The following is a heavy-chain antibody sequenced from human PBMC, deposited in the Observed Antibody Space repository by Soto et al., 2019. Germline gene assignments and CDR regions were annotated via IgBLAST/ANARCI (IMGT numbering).Heavy chain of an antibody. D-gene: IGHD2-2*01. CDR3: ARGRDCSSTSCFFCDY. CDR2: INHSGST. CDR1: GGSFSGYY. V-gene: IGHV4-34*01. J-gene: IGHJ4*02. Sequence: SETLSLTCAVYGGSFSGYYWSWIRQPPGKGLEWIGEINHSGSTNYNPSLKSRVTISVDTSKNQFSLKLSSVTAADTAVYYCARGRDCSSTSCFFCDYWGQGTLVTVSS.